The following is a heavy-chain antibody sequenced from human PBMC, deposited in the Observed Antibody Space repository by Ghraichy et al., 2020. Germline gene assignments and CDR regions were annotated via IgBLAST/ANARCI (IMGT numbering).Heavy chain of an antibody. D-gene: IGHD3-3*01. CDR3: ARDIEFWSGYYNGMDV. Sequence: GESLNISCAASGFTFSGYWMHWVRQAPGKGLVWVSRINTDGSTTTYADSLKGRFTISRDNAKNTLYLQMNSLRAEDTAVYYCARDIEFWSGYYNGMDVWGQGTTVTVSS. V-gene: IGHV3-74*01. CDR2: INTDGSTT. J-gene: IGHJ6*02. CDR1: GFTFSGYW.